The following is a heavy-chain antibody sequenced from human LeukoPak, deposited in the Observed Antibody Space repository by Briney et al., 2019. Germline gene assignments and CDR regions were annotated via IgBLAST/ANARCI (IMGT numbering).Heavy chain of an antibody. Sequence: PGGSLRLSCAASGFSISSYAMSWVRQAPGKGLEWVSAIVGSGGNMYYADSVKGRFTISRDNFKSTLYLQMNSLRDEDTAFYYCAKGLTWDSTSCSDWGQGTLVTVSS. CDR1: GFSISSYA. CDR3: AKGLTWDSTSCSD. CDR2: IVGSGGNM. V-gene: IGHV3-23*01. D-gene: IGHD2-2*01. J-gene: IGHJ4*02.